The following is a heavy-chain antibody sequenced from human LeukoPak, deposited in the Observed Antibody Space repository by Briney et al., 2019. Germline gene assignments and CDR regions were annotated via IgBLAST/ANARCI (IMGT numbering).Heavy chain of an antibody. CDR3: ARVLYGDSYDAFDI. Sequence: ASVKVSCKASGGTLSNNAFGWVRQAPGQGLEWMGWINPNSGGTNYALKFQGRVTMTRDTSISTAYMELSSLRSDDTAVYYCARVLYGDSYDAFDIWGQGTMVTVSS. J-gene: IGHJ3*02. CDR1: GGTLSNNA. V-gene: IGHV1-2*02. D-gene: IGHD4-17*01. CDR2: INPNSGGT.